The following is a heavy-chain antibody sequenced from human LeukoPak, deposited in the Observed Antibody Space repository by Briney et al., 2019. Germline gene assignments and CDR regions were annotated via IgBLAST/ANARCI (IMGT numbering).Heavy chain of an antibody. CDR3: ARYGDYGWFDP. CDR2: ISSSSYI. J-gene: IGHJ5*02. Sequence: GGSLRLSCAASGFTFSSYSMNWVRQAPGKGLEWVSSISSSSYIYYADSVKGRFTISRDNAKNSLYLQMNSLRAEDTAVYYCARYGDYGWFDPWGQGTLVTVSS. CDR1: GFTFSSYS. V-gene: IGHV3-21*01. D-gene: IGHD4-17*01.